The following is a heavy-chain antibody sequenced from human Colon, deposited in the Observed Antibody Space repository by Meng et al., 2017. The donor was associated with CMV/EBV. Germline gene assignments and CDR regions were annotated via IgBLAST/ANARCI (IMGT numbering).Heavy chain of an antibody. Sequence: ASVKVSCKMSGGPFNSNAISWVRQAPGQGLEWMGWINPYNGNTNYAQRLQGRVTMTADTSSSTAYMELRSLRFDDTAVYYCAKCLLCTATTCPYNWFDPWGQGTLVTVSS. D-gene: IGHD2-8*02. V-gene: IGHV1-18*01. J-gene: IGHJ5*02. CDR3: AKCLLCTATTCPYNWFDP. CDR1: GGPFNSNA. CDR2: INPYNGNT.